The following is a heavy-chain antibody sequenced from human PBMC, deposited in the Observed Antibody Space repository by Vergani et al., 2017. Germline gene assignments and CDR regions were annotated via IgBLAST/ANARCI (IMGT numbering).Heavy chain of an antibody. Sequence: EVQLLESGGGLVQPGGSLRFSCAASGFTFSSYAMSWVRQAPGKGLEWVSTISGSGGGTYYADSVKGRFTISRDNSKNTLYLQMDSLRAEDTAVYYCAKTQTGASGGGYFDLWGHGTLVTVSS. CDR2: ISGSGGGT. V-gene: IGHV3-23*01. J-gene: IGHJ2*01. CDR3: AKTQTGASGGGYFDL. CDR1: GFTFSSYA. D-gene: IGHD3-16*01.